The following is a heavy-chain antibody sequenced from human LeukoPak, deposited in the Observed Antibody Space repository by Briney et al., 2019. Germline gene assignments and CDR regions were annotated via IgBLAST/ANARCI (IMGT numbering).Heavy chain of an antibody. Sequence: PGGSLRLSCAASGFTFEDYAMHWVRQVPGKGLEWVSFISGDGGNTYYRDSVKGRFTISRDNSKNSLYLQMNSLKTEDTALYSCAKSRLSGWYGDNWFDPWGQGTLVTVTS. CDR2: ISGDGGNT. V-gene: IGHV3-43*02. CDR1: GFTFEDYA. CDR3: AKSRLSGWYGDNWFDP. D-gene: IGHD6-19*01. J-gene: IGHJ5*02.